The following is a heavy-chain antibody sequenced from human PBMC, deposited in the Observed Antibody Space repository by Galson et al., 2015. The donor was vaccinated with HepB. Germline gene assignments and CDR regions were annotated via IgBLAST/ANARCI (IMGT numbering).Heavy chain of an antibody. D-gene: IGHD4-17*01. J-gene: IGHJ6*03. V-gene: IGHV3-15*07. CDR1: GFTFSNAW. Sequence: SLRLSCAASGFTFSNAWMNWVRQAPGKGLEWVGRIKSKTDGGTTDYAAPVKGRFTISRDDSKNTLYLQMNSLKTEDTAVYYCTTDPGVYGDPLPGYYYMDVWGKGTTVTVSS. CDR2: IKSKTDGGTT. CDR3: TTDPGVYGDPLPGYYYMDV.